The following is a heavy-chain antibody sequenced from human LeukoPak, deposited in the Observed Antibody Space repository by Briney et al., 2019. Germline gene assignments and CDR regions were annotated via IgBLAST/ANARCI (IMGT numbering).Heavy chain of an antibody. CDR2: FDPEDGET. V-gene: IGHV1-24*01. CDR1: GYTFTGYY. J-gene: IGHJ4*02. D-gene: IGHD2-2*01. Sequence: GASVKVSCKASGYTFTGYYMHWVRQAPGKGLEWMGGFDPEDGETIYAQKFQGRVTMTEDTSTDTAYMELSSLRSEDTAVYYCATGGYCSSASCPPTDYWGQGTLVTVSS. CDR3: ATGGYCSSASCPPTDY.